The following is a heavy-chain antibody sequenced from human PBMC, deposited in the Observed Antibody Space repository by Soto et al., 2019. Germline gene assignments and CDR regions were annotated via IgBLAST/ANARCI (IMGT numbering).Heavy chain of an antibody. J-gene: IGHJ5*02. CDR1: GGSIDSGGYY. D-gene: IGHD3-10*01. Sequence: SETLSLTCTISGGSIDSGGYYWSWIRQHPTEGLEWIGYIHNNGATYYNPSLTGRVSISADRSETQFSLNVYSVNAADTGVYYCAREGAGSYWFDPWGPGVLVTVSS. CDR2: IHNNGAT. CDR3: AREGAGSYWFDP. V-gene: IGHV4-31*03.